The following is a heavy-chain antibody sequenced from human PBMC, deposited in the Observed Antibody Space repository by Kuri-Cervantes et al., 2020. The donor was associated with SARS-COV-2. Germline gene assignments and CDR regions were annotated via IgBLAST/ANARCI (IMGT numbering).Heavy chain of an antibody. J-gene: IGHJ4*02. Sequence: GGSLRLSCKGSGYGFTSYWIGWVRQMPGKGLEWMGIIYPGDSDTRYSPSFQGQVTISADKSISTAYLQWSSLKASDTAMYYCASSNGGWQPYYFDYWGQGTLVTVSS. CDR2: IYPGDSDT. CDR1: GYGFTSYW. D-gene: IGHD2-8*01. CDR3: ASSNGGWQPYYFDY. V-gene: IGHV5-51*01.